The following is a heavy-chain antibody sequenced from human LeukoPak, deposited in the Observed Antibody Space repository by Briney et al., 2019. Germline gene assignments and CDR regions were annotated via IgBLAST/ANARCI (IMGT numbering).Heavy chain of an antibody. CDR2: IYYSGST. CDR1: GGSNSSYY. Sequence: SETLSLXCTVSGGSNSSYYWNWIRQPPGKGLEWIGYIYYSGSTNYNPSLKSRITMSVDTSKNQFSLKLSSVTAADTAVYYCSTLESAYSDYWGQGTQVTVSS. J-gene: IGHJ4*02. V-gene: IGHV4-59*01. D-gene: IGHD3-3*01. CDR3: STLESAYSDY.